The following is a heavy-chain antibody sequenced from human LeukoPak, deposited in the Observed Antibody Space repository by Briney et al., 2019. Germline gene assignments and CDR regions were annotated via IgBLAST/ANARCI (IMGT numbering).Heavy chain of an antibody. Sequence: PSETLSLTCTVSGGSISSYYWSWIRQPPGKGLEWIGYIYTSGSTNYNPSLKSRVTISVDTSKDQFSLKLSSVTAADTAVYYCARQSGSSSWYHYFDYWGQGTLVTVSS. CDR1: GGSISSYY. V-gene: IGHV4-4*09. J-gene: IGHJ4*02. CDR2: IYTSGST. D-gene: IGHD6-13*01. CDR3: ARQSGSSSWYHYFDY.